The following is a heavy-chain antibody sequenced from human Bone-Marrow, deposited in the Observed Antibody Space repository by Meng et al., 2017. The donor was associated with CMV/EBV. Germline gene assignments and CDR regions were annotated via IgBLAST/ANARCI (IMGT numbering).Heavy chain of an antibody. CDR2: IYPDELEI. J-gene: IGHJ6*02. Sequence: KVSCKRSGYTFRTYWIGWVRQMPGEGREWMGLIYPDELEIRYSPSFQGQVTLSADKSTSTAYLQWSSLQASDTAIYYRARHSEMATIAEYNYGMDVWGQGTTVTVSS. D-gene: IGHD5-24*01. CDR1: GYTFRTYW. V-gene: IGHV5-51*01. CDR3: ARHSEMATIAEYNYGMDV.